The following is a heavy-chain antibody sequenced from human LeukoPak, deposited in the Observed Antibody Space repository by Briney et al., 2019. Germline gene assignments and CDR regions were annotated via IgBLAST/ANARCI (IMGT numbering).Heavy chain of an antibody. CDR1: GFPFSSYV. J-gene: IGHJ4*02. CDR2: TSGSGADT. CDR3: AKVDSYCGYDGTPFEN. V-gene: IGHV3-23*01. D-gene: IGHD5-12*01. Sequence: GGSLRLSCAASGFPFSSYVIRWVRQAPGKGLEWVSTTSGSGADTSHADSVKGRFTISRDNSKNTVFLQMNSLRAEDTGFYYCAKVDSYCGYDGTPFENGGQGIVVTVSS.